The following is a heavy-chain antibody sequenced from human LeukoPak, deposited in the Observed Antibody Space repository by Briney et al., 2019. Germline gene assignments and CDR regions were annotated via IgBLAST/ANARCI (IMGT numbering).Heavy chain of an antibody. CDR1: GFTFSSYG. J-gene: IGHJ4*02. CDR2: IRYDGSNK. CDR3: AKDLEYSSSSFDY. D-gene: IGHD6-6*01. Sequence: GGSLRLSCAASGFTFSSYGMHWVRQAPGKGLEWVAFIRYDGSNKYYADSVKGRFTISRDNSKNTLYLQMNSLRAEDTAVYYCAKDLEYSSSSFDYWGQGTLVTVS. V-gene: IGHV3-30*02.